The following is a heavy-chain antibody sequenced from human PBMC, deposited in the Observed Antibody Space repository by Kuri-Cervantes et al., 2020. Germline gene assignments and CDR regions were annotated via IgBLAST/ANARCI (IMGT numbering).Heavy chain of an antibody. CDR3: ARDWRYAFDI. CDR2: IGKRGLST. Sequence: GGSLRLSCAASGFTFNSYDMNWVRQAPGQGLELVSTIGKRGLSTLYADSVKGRFTISRDNAKNSLYLQMNSLRAEDTAVYYCARDWRYAFDIWGQGTMVTVSS. V-gene: IGHV3-21*01. D-gene: IGHD3-3*01. CDR1: GFTFNSYD. J-gene: IGHJ3*02.